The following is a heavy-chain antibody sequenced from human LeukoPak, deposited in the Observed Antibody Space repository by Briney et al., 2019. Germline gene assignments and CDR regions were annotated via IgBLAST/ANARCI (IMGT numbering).Heavy chain of an antibody. CDR2: IYPGDSDT. CDR3: ARHDGDDYSWFDP. V-gene: IGHV5-51*01. CDR1: GFTFTSYW. J-gene: IGHJ5*02. D-gene: IGHD3-10*01. Sequence: GESLKISCKGSGFTFTSYWIGWVRQMPGKGLEWMGIIYPGDSDTTYSPSFQGQVTISADKSISTAYLQWSSLKASDTAMYYCARHDGDDYSWFDPWGQGTLVTVSS.